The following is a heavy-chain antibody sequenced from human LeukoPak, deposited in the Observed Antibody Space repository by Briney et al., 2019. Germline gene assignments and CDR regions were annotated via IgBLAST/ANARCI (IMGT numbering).Heavy chain of an antibody. V-gene: IGHV3-30*18. CDR1: GFTFSSYG. J-gene: IGHJ4*02. CDR2: ISYDGSNK. Sequence: GGSLRLSCAASGFTFSSYGMHWVRQAPGKGLEWVAVISYDGSNKYYADSVKGRFTISRDNSKNTLYLQMNSLRAEDTAVYYCAKDSALFGIAYWAQGTLFTVST. D-gene: IGHD3-10*01. CDR3: AKDSALFGIAY.